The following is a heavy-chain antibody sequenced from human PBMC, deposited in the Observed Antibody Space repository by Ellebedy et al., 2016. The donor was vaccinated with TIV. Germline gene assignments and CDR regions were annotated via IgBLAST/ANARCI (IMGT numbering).Heavy chain of an antibody. CDR1: GGPFSGYY. Sequence: SETLSLTCAVYGGPFSGYYWNWIRQPPGKGLEWIGEINHSGSTNYNPSLKSRVTISVDTSKNQFSLKLSSVTAADTAVYYCARAMWSYYFDYWGQGTLVTVSS. V-gene: IGHV4-34*01. CDR3: ARAMWSYYFDY. J-gene: IGHJ4*02. D-gene: IGHD2-21*01. CDR2: INHSGST.